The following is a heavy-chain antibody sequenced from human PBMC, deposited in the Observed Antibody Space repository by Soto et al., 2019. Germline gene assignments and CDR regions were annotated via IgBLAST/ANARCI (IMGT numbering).Heavy chain of an antibody. V-gene: IGHV3-23*01. J-gene: IGHJ6*02. Sequence: WSLRLSCAASGFTFNNFAMSWVRQAPGKGLEWVSGISASGGGIYYADSVKGRFTFSRDNAKSTMYLLMTSLRAEDTAVYFCARRRGTGISGGTYYGFDVWGPGTTVTVSS. D-gene: IGHD2-15*01. CDR2: ISASGGGI. CDR3: ARRRGTGISGGTYYGFDV. CDR1: GFTFNNFA.